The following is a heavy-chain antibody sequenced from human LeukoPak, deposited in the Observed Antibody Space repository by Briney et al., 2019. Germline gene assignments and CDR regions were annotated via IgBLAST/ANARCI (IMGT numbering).Heavy chain of an antibody. J-gene: IGHJ6*03. CDR2: ITATSRHI. CDR3: ARSGGSTVFYYMDV. D-gene: IGHD2-2*01. CDR1: GVTFSGYS. V-gene: IGHV3-21*01. Sequence: GGSLRLSCAAPGVTFSGYSVNWVRQAPGKGLEWVSAITATSRHIYYADSVKGRFTISRDNAKNSLYLQMNSLRAEDTAVYYCARSGGSTVFYYMDVWGKGTTVTVSS.